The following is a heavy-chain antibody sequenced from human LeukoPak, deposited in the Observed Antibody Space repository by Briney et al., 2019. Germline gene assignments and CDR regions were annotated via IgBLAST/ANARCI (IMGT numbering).Heavy chain of an antibody. D-gene: IGHD3-10*01. CDR1: GGSISSYY. CDR2: IYYSGST. J-gene: IGHJ4*02. CDR3: ARGAMVWGSYYFDY. V-gene: IGHV4-59*01. Sequence: SETLSLTCTASGGSISSYYRSWIRQPPGKGLEWIRYIYYSGSTNYNPSPKSRVTISVNATTNQFSLMLSSVTAADTTVYYCARGAMVWGSYYFDYWGQGTLVTVSS.